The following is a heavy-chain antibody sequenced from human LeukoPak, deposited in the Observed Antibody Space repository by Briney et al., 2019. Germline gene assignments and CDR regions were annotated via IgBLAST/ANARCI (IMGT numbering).Heavy chain of an antibody. CDR2: IYYTGTS. CDR1: GGSISSSSHH. V-gene: IGHV4-39*02. J-gene: IGHJ4*02. Sequence: SETLSLTCTVSGGSISSSSHHWAWIRQPPGKGLEWIASIYYTGTSYYDPSLKSRLTISVDSSRDQFSLRLSSVTAAGTGVYYCSREHESASDYWGQGILVTVSS. CDR3: SREHESASDY.